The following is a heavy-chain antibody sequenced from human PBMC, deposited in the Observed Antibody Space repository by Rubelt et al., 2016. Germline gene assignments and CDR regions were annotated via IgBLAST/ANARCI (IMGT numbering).Heavy chain of an antibody. CDR2: TRNKANSYTT. J-gene: IGHJ6*02. CDR3: ARDGQGYYDSSGYYVYYYYYGMDV. Sequence: KGLEWVGRTRNKANSYTTEYAASVKGRFTISRDDSKNSLYLQMNSLKTEDTAVYYCARDGQGYYDSSGYYVYYYYYGMDVWGQGTTVTVSS. V-gene: IGHV3-72*01. D-gene: IGHD3-22*01.